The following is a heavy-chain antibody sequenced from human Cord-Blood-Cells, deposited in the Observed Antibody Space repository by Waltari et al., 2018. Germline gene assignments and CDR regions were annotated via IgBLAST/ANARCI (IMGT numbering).Heavy chain of an antibody. D-gene: IGHD5-12*01. J-gene: IGHJ4*02. V-gene: IGHV1-8*02. CDR2: INPNSGNA. CDR3: AIPRGYIGYDYYFDY. CDR1: GYTFTSYD. Sequence: QVQLVQSGAEVKKPGASVKVSCKASGYTFTSYDINWVRQATGQGLEWMGWINPNSGNAGYAQKFHGRVTMTRSTSRRTAYMELSSRRSENTAVYYCAIPRGYIGYDYYFDYWGQGTLVTVSS.